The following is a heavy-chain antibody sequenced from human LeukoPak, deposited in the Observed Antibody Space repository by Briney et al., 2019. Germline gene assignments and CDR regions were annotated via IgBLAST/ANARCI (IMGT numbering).Heavy chain of an antibody. D-gene: IGHD3-10*01. J-gene: IGHJ6*02. CDR1: GYTFTTYG. CDR3: ARDSSGYGLDV. CDR2: ISAYNGNT. V-gene: IGHV1-18*01. Sequence: ASVKVSCKASGYTFTTYGISWVRPAPGQGLEWMGWISAYNGNTNYAWKLQGRVTMTTDTSTSTAYMDLRSLRSDDTAVYYCARDSSGYGLDVWGQGTTVTVSS.